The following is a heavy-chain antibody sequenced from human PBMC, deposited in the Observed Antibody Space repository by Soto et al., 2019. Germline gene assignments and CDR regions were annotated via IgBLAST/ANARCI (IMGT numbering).Heavy chain of an antibody. J-gene: IGHJ2*01. Sequence: PGESLKISCKVSGYSFTSYWIGWVRQMPGKGLEWMGIIYPGDSDTRYSPSFQGQVTISADKSISTAYLQWSSLKASDTAMYYCARRTGLPNWYFDLWGRGTLVTVSS. D-gene: IGHD1-1*01. V-gene: IGHV5-51*01. CDR3: ARRTGLPNWYFDL. CDR1: GYSFTSYW. CDR2: IYPGDSDT.